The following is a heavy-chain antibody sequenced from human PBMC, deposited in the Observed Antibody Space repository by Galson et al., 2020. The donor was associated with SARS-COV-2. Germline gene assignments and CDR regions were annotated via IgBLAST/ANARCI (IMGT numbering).Heavy chain of an antibody. CDR3: ARIYDSSGYSY. D-gene: IGHD3-22*01. J-gene: IGHJ4*02. CDR1: GGSISSGAYF. Sequence: SETLSLTCAVSGGSISSGAYFWSWIRQHPGKSLEWIGYIYNSGSTYYNPSLKSRASISIDTSKNHFSLKLSSVTAADTAVYYCARIYDSSGYSYWGQGTLVTVSS. V-gene: IGHV4-31*11. CDR2: IYNSGST.